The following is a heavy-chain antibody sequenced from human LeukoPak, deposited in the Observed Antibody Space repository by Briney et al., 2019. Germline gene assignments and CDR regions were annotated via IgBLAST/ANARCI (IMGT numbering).Heavy chain of an antibody. CDR1: GYSFTSYW. V-gene: IGHV5-51*01. CDR2: IYPGDSDT. J-gene: IGHJ4*02. CDR3: ARRYYYGSGSYHYFDY. Sequence: GESLKISCKGSGYSFTSYWIGWVRQMPGKGLEWMGIIYPGDSDTRYSPSFQGQVTISADKSISTAYLQWSSLKASDTAMYYCARRYYYGSGSYHYFDYWGQGTLVTVSS. D-gene: IGHD3-10*01.